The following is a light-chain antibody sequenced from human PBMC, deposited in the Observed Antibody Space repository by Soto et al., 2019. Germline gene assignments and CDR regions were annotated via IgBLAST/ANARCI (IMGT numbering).Light chain of an antibody. CDR3: QQYNRYPLT. J-gene: IGKJ4*01. V-gene: IGKV1-5*03. CDR2: KAS. CDR1: ESISSW. Sequence: DIQMTQSPSTLSASVGDRVTITCRASESISSWLAWYQQKPGKAPKLLIYKASSLESGVPSRFSDSGSGTEFTLTISSLQPDYFSTYYCQQYNRYPLTFGGGTKVEIK.